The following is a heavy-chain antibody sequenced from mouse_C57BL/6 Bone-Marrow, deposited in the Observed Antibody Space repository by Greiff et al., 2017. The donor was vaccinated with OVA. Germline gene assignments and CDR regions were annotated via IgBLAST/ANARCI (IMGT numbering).Heavy chain of an antibody. D-gene: IGHD1-1*01. V-gene: IGHV1-64*01. CDR3: ARGYYGSSYGY. J-gene: IGHJ2*01. CDR2: IHPNSGST. Sequence: VQLQQPGAELVRPGTSVKLSCKASGYTFTSYWMHWVKQRPGQGLEWIGMIHPNSGSTNYNEKFKSKATLTVDKSSSTAYMQLSSLTSEDSAVYYCARGYYGSSYGYWGQGTTLTVSS. CDR1: GYTFTSYW.